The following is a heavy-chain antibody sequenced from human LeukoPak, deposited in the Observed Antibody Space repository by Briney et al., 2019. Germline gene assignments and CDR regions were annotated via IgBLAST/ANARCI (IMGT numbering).Heavy chain of an antibody. D-gene: IGHD7-27*01. Sequence: PGGSLRLSCAASGFTFSTYWMTWVRQAPGKGLEWVANIKQDGSEKYYVDSVKGRFTISRDNAKNTLSLQMNSLRAEDTAVYYCARGVRELGMTNYWGQGTLVTVSS. J-gene: IGHJ4*02. CDR3: ARGVRELGMTNY. V-gene: IGHV3-7*01. CDR1: GFTFSTYW. CDR2: IKQDGSEK.